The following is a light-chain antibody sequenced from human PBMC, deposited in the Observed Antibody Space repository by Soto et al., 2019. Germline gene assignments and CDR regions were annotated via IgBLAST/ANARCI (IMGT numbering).Light chain of an antibody. Sequence: QLVLTQSPSASASLXXXXKLTCXXXXXHSSYAIAWHQQQPEKGPRYLMKLNSDGSHNKGDGIPDRFSGSSSGAERYLTISSLQSEDEADYYCHTWGTGIQGVFGGGTKVTVL. J-gene: IGLJ2*01. CDR2: LNSDGSH. V-gene: IGLV4-69*01. CDR3: HTWGTGIQGV. CDR1: XXHSSYA.